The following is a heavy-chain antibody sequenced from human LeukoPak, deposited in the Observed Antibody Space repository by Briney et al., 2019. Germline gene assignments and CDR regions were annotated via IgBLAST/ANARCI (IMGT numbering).Heavy chain of an antibody. Sequence: GGSLRLSCAASGFTFSSYWMSWVRQAPGKGLEWVANIKQDGSEKYYADSVKGRFTISRDNAKNSLYLQMNSLRAEDTAVYYCARIYDSSGYYYYSGPFDYWGQGTLVTVSS. CDR1: GFTFSSYW. J-gene: IGHJ4*02. V-gene: IGHV3-7*01. CDR3: ARIYDSSGYYYYSGPFDY. CDR2: IKQDGSEK. D-gene: IGHD3-22*01.